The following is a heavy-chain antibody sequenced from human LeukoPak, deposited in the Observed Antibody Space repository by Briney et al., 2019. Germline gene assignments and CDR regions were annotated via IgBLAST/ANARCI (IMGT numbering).Heavy chain of an antibody. CDR2: INPNSGGT. CDR3: ARRGYSYGFVWFDP. CDR1: GYTFTGYY. Sequence: ASVTVSCKASGYTFTGYYMHWVRQAPGQGLEWMGWINPNSGGTNYAQKFQGRVTMTRDTSISTAYMELSRLRSDDTAVYYCARRGYSYGFVWFDPWGQGTLVTVSS. V-gene: IGHV1-2*02. D-gene: IGHD5-18*01. J-gene: IGHJ5*02.